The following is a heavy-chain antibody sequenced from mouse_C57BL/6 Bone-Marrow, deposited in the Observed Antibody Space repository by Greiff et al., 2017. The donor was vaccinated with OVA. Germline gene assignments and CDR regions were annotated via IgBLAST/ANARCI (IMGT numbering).Heavy chain of an antibody. J-gene: IGHJ2*01. D-gene: IGHD2-4*01. V-gene: IGHV1-82*01. CDR3: ASFDYDY. CDR2: IYPGDGDT. Sequence: VQLKESGPELVKPGASVKISCKASGYAFSSSWMNWVKQRPGKGLEWIGRIYPGDGDTNYNGKFKGKATLTADKSSSTAYMQLSSLTSEDSAVYFCASFDYDYWGQGTTLTVSS. CDR1: GYAFSSSW.